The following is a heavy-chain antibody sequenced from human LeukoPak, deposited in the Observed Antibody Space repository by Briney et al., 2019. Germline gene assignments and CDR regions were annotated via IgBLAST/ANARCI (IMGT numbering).Heavy chain of an antibody. CDR3: AKDLIGEGAGAGPGAFDI. CDR2: ISGSGGST. J-gene: IGHJ3*02. D-gene: IGHD1-26*01. Sequence: PGGSLRLSCAASGFTFSSYAMSWVRQAPGKGLEWVSAISGSGGSTYYADSVKGRFTISRDNSKNTLYLQMNSLRAEDTAVYYCAKDLIGEGAGAGPGAFDIWGQGTMVTVSS. V-gene: IGHV3-23*01. CDR1: GFTFSSYA.